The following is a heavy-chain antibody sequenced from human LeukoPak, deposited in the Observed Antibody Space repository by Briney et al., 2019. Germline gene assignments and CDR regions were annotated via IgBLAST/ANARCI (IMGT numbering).Heavy chain of an antibody. Sequence: GGSLRLSCAASGLTVSSNYMSWVRQAPGKGLEWVSVLYSDGSTNYADSVQGRFTISRDNSENTLYLQMNSLRAEDTAVYYCARDRVTRYFDLWGRGTLVTVSS. D-gene: IGHD3-10*01. J-gene: IGHJ2*01. CDR1: GLTVSSNY. CDR2: LYSDGST. CDR3: ARDRVTRYFDL. V-gene: IGHV3-66*01.